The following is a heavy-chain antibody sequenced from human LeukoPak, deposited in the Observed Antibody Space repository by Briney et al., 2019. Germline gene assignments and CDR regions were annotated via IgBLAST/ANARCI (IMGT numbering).Heavy chain of an antibody. D-gene: IGHD3-16*01. CDR2: IIPIFGTA. CDR3: TTRACHAGGCSSSFYYYYGLHF. J-gene: IGHJ6*02. Sequence: SVKVSCKASGNSISNYAVSWVRQAPGEGFEWMGGIIPIFGTADYAQKFQGRVTITADQSTSTTYIALSSLKSEDTATYYCTTRACHAGGCSSSFYYYYGLHFWGQGTTVSVSS. CDR1: GNSISNYA. V-gene: IGHV1-69*13.